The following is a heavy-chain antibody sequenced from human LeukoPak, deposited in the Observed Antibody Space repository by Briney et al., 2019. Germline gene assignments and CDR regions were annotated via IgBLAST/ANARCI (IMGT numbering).Heavy chain of an antibody. D-gene: IGHD6-13*01. J-gene: IGHJ4*02. CDR3: ASGSSSWYGVPTTQNNAFDI. CDR1: GYTFTGYY. V-gene: IGHV1-2*02. CDR2: INPNSGGT. Sequence: ASVKVSCKASGYTFTGYYMHWVRQAPGQGLEWMGWINPNSGGTNYAQKFQGRVTMTRDTSISTAYMELSRLRSDDTAVYYCASGSSSWYGVPTTQNNAFDIWGQGTLVTVSS.